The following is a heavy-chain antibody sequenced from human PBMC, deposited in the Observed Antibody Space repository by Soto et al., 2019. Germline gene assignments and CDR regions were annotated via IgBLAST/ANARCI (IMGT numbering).Heavy chain of an antibody. CDR2: IYYSGST. D-gene: IGHD3-9*01. CDR3: ARGQGYYDILPGYYGANYYYYMDV. CDR1: GGSISSYY. J-gene: IGHJ6*03. V-gene: IGHV4-59*01. Sequence: QVQLQESGPGLVKPSETLSLTCTVSGGSISSYYWSWIRQPPGKGLEWIGYIYYSGSTNYNPSLKSRVTISVDTSKNQFFLKLSSVTAADTAVYYCARGQGYYDILPGYYGANYYYYMDVWGKGTTVTVSS.